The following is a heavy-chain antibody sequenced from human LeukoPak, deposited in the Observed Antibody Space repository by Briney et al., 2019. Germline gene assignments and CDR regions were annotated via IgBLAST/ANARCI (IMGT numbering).Heavy chain of an antibody. CDR2: ISNSDADV. CDR3: ARVGRSTVGGY. V-gene: IGHV3-48*03. D-gene: IGHD4-23*01. Sequence: GGSLRLSRAASGFTFSRFEMNWVRQAPGKGLEWVSYISNSDADVYYADSVKGRFTISRDNAKNSLYLQMNSLRVEDTAVYYCARVGRSTVGGYWGQGTLVTVSS. J-gene: IGHJ4*02. CDR1: GFTFSRFE.